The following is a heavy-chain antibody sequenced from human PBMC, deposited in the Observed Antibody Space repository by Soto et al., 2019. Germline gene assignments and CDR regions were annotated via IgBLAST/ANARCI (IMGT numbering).Heavy chain of an antibody. CDR2: IYYSGST. V-gene: IGHV4-30-4*01. Sequence: QVQLQESGPGLVKPSQTLSLTCTVSGGSISSGDYYWSWIRQPPGKGLEWIGYIYYSGSTFYNPSLTSRVTISVDTSKNQFSLKLSSVPAADTAVYYCARERPDGARLDPWGQGTLVTVSS. J-gene: IGHJ5*02. CDR3: ARERPDGARLDP. D-gene: IGHD6-6*01. CDR1: GGSISSGDYY.